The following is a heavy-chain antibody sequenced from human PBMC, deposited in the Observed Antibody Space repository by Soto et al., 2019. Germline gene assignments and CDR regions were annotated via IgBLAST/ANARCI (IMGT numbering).Heavy chain of an antibody. Sequence: EVQLVESGGGLVQPGGSLRLSCAASGFTFSDYDIHWVRQAAGKGLEWVSGIAISGDTTYAGSVTGRFTISRENSRNSVYLQMHSLRAGDTAVYYCARGWGTTGFWYFDLWGRGTLVTVSS. D-gene: IGHD1-7*01. CDR2: IAISGDT. CDR3: ARGWGTTGFWYFDL. V-gene: IGHV3-13*01. J-gene: IGHJ2*01. CDR1: GFTFSDYD.